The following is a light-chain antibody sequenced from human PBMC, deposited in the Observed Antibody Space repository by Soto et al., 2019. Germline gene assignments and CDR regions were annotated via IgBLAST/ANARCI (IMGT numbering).Light chain of an antibody. J-gene: IGKJ5*01. V-gene: IGKV3-15*01. CDR2: RVS. CDR1: QSISGT. CDR3: QQYKSWPPIT. Sequence: EIVMTQSPATLSVSPGGRATLSCRASQSISGTLAWYQQKPGQAPRLLIYRVSTRATGIPARFSASGSGTEFTLTISSLQSEDFAVYYCQQYKSWPPITFGQGTRLEIK.